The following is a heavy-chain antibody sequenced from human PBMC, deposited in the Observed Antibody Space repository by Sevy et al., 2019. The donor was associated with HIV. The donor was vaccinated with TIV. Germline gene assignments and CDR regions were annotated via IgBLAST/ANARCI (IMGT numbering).Heavy chain of an antibody. CDR3: ARADCSGGSCYLYYFDY. CDR2: ISSDGSNK. Sequence: GGSLRLSCAASGFTFSSYAMHWVRQAPGKGLEWVAVISSDGSNKYYADSVKGRFTISRDNSKNTLYLQLNSLRAEDTAVHYCARADCSGGSCYLYYFDYWGQGTLVTVSS. V-gene: IGHV3-30-3*01. D-gene: IGHD2-15*01. CDR1: GFTFSSYA. J-gene: IGHJ4*02.